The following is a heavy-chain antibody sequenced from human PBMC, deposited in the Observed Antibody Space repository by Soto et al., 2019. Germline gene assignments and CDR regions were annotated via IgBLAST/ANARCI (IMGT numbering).Heavy chain of an antibody. V-gene: IGHV4-31*03. CDR1: GGSISSGGYY. CDR2: IYYSGST. CDR3: ARESDILTGSAFDI. J-gene: IGHJ3*02. Sequence: QVQLQESGPGLVKPSQTLSLTCTVSGGSISSGGYYWSWIRQHPGKGLEWIGYIYYSGSTYYNPSLKSRVTRSVDTSKNQFSLKLSSVTAADTAVYYCARESDILTGSAFDIWGQGTMVTVSS. D-gene: IGHD3-9*01.